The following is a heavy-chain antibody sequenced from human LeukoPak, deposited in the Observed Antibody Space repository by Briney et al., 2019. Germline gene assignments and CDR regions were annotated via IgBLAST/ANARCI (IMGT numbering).Heavy chain of an antibody. Sequence: KPSETLSLTCAVSGGSINSSSYYWGWIRQPPGKGLEWIGSIYYGGSTYYNPSLKSRVTISVDMSKNQFSLKLSSVTAADTAVYYCASLPTVYSRGYLALWGQGTLVTVSS. CDR3: ASLPTVYSRGYLAL. CDR1: GGSINSSSYY. CDR2: IYYGGST. J-gene: IGHJ4*02. D-gene: IGHD3-22*01. V-gene: IGHV4-39*07.